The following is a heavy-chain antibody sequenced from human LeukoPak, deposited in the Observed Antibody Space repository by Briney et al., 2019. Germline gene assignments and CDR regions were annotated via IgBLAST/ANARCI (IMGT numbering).Heavy chain of an antibody. D-gene: IGHD6-19*01. Sequence: SETLSLTCTVSGGSISSDYWSWIRQPPGKGLEWIGHIHYSGSTNYNPSLKSRVTISVDRPKNQISLKLSSVTAADTAVYYCARLHSVEWLVHDAFDIWGQGTMVTVSS. CDR2: IHYSGST. J-gene: IGHJ3*02. CDR3: ARLHSVEWLVHDAFDI. V-gene: IGHV4-59*08. CDR1: GGSISSDY.